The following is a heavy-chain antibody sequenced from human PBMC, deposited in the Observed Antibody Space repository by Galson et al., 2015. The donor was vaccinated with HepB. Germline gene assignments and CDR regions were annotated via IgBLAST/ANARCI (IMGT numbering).Heavy chain of an antibody. CDR2: IDPSDSYT. J-gene: IGHJ6*02. V-gene: IGHV5-10-1*01. Sequence: QSGAEVKKPGESLRISCKGSGYSFTSYWISWVRQMPGKGLEWMGRIDPSDSYTNYSPSFQGHVTISADKSISTAYLQWSSLKASDTAMYYCARHSDYYGSGSYYNPYYYYGMDVWGQRTTVTVSS. CDR3: ARHSDYYGSGSYYNPYYYYGMDV. CDR1: GYSFTSYW. D-gene: IGHD3-10*01.